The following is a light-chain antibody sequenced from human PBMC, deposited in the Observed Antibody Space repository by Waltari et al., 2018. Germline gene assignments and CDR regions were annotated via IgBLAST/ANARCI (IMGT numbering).Light chain of an antibody. CDR3: ASWDDSLSGYV. J-gene: IGLJ1*01. CDR2: RSN. CDR1: SSNIGSNY. V-gene: IGLV1-47*01. Sequence: QSVLTQPPSASGTPGQRVTISCSGSSSNIGSNYVYWFQQLPGTAPKLLICRSNQRPSGVPDRFSGSTSGTSASLAISGLRSEDEADYYCASWDDSLSGYVFGTGTKVTVL.